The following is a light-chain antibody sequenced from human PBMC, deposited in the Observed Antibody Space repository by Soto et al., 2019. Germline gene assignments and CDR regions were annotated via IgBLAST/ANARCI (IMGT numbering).Light chain of an antibody. CDR2: YDD. V-gene: IGLV1-36*01. J-gene: IGLJ3*02. CDR3: ATWDDKLNGWL. CDR1: SSNIGKNA. Sequence: QSVLTQPPSVSEAPRQRVTISCFGSSSNIGKNAVNWYQQVPGKAPKLLIYYDDLLPSGVSDRFSGSKSGTSASLAISGLQSEDEADYYCATWDDKLNGWLFGGGTKVTVL.